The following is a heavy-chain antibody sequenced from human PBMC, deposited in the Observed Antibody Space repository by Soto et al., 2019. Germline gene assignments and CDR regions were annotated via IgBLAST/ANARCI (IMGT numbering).Heavy chain of an antibody. CDR2: IYYSGST. D-gene: IGHD6-19*01. J-gene: IGHJ5*02. Sequence: SETLSLTCTVSGGSISSYYWSWIRQPPGKGLEWIGYIYYSGSTNYNPSLKSRVTISVDTSKNQFSLKLSSVTAADTAVYYCAREISSGWYGVWLDPWGQGTLVTVSS. CDR3: AREISSGWYGVWLDP. CDR1: GGSISSYY. V-gene: IGHV4-59*01.